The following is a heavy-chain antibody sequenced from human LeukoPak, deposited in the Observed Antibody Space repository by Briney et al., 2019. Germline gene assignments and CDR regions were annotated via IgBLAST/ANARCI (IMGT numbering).Heavy chain of an antibody. CDR2: ISYDGSNK. Sequence: GGSLRLSCAASGFTFSSYGMHWVRQAPGKGLEWVAVISYDGSNKYYADSVKGRFTISRDNSKNTLYLQMNSLRAEDTAVYYCARGVTMALKAPFDYWGQGTLVTVSS. V-gene: IGHV3-30*03. CDR3: ARGVTMALKAPFDY. CDR1: GFTFSSYG. D-gene: IGHD3-3*01. J-gene: IGHJ4*02.